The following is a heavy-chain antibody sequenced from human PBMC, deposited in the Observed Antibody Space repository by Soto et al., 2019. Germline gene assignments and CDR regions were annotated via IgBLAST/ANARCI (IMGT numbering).Heavy chain of an antibody. CDR2: ISYDGSNK. CDR1: GFTFSSYG. D-gene: IGHD3-22*01. CDR3: AKDLNLKVVTDAFDI. J-gene: IGHJ3*02. V-gene: IGHV3-30*18. Sequence: GGSLRLSCAASGFTFSSYGMHWVRQAPGKGLEWVAVISYDGSNKYYADSVKGRFTISRDNSKNTLYLQMNSLRAEDTAVYNCAKDLNLKVVTDAFDIWGQGTMVTVSS.